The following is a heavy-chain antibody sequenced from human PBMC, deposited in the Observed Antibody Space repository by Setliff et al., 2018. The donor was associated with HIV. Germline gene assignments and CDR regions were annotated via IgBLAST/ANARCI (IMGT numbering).Heavy chain of an antibody. CDR1: GGSFSGYY. J-gene: IGHJ4*02. CDR3: ASGRDWGVIDY. Sequence: PSETLSLTCAVYGGSFSGYYWSWIRQPPGKGLEWIGEINHSGSTNYNPTLKSRVTISVDTSRNQFSLRLSSVTAADTAVFYCASGRDWGVIDYWGQGALVTVSS. D-gene: IGHD7-27*01. CDR2: INHSGST. V-gene: IGHV4-34*01.